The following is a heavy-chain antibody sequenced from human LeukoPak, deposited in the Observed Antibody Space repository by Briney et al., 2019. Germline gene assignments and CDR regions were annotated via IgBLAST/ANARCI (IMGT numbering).Heavy chain of an antibody. J-gene: IGHJ4*02. Sequence: PSETLSLTCTVSGGSISSSSYYWGWIRQPPGKGLEWIGSIYYSGSTYYNPSLKSRVTISVDTSKNQFSLKLSSVTAADTAVYYCARLGLLEWLLSVEDDYWGQGTLVTVSS. V-gene: IGHV4-39*01. CDR1: GGSISSSSYY. CDR2: IYYSGST. CDR3: ARLGLLEWLLSVEDDY. D-gene: IGHD3-3*01.